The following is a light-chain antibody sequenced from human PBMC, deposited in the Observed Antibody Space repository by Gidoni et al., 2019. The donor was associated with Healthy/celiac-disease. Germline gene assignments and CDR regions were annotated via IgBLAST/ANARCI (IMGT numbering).Light chain of an antibody. J-gene: IGLJ2*01. CDR2: QDS. V-gene: IGLV3-1*01. Sequence: SYELTQPPSVSVSPGQTASITCSGDKLGDKYACWYQHKPGQSPVLVIYQDSKRTSGTPERFSGSNSGNTATLTISGTQAMDEADYYCQAWDSSSVVFGGGTKLTVL. CDR3: QAWDSSSVV. CDR1: KLGDKY.